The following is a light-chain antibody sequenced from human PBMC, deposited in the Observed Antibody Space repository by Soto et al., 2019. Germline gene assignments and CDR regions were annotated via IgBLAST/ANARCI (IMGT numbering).Light chain of an antibody. Sequence: EIVMTQSPATLSVSPGERATLSCRASQSVGSNLAWYQQKPGQPPRLLIYCASTRATGIPARFSGSGSGTEFNLTISSLQSEDFAIYFCQQYNNWPPDRTFGQGTKVEIK. J-gene: IGKJ1*01. CDR2: CAS. CDR3: QQYNNWPPDRT. V-gene: IGKV3-15*01. CDR1: QSVGSN.